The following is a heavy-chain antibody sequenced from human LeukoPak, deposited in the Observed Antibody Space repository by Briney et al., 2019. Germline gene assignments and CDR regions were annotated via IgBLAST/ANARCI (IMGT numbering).Heavy chain of an antibody. V-gene: IGHV5-51*01. CDR3: ARHSFTAGYSYAFHDVWNQQDY. D-gene: IGHD5-18*01. CDR1: GYSFTSYW. J-gene: IGHJ4*02. CDR2: IYPGDSDT. Sequence: GESLKISCKGSGYSFTSYWIGWVRQMPGKGLEWMGIIYPGDSDTRYSPSFQGQVTISADKSISTAYLQWSSLKASDTAMYYCARHSFTAGYSYAFHDVWNQQDYWGQGTLVTVSS.